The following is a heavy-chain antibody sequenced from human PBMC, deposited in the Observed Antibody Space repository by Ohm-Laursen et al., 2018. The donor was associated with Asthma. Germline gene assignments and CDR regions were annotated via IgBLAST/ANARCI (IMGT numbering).Heavy chain of an antibody. Sequence: SLRLSCSASGFTFGDYALSWFRQGQGKGLEWVGFIRSKAEGGTAEFAASVKGRFTISRDDSESIAYLQMNSLKTEDTAVYYCTRVAEEMAAITFDYWGQGTLVTVSS. D-gene: IGHD5-24*01. V-gene: IGHV3-49*03. CDR3: TRVAEEMAAITFDY. CDR2: IRSKAEGGTA. CDR1: GFTFGDYA. J-gene: IGHJ4*02.